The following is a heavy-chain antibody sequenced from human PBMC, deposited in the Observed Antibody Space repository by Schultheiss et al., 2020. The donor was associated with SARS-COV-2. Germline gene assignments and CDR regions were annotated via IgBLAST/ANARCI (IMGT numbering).Heavy chain of an antibody. V-gene: IGHV3-11*04. CDR1: GFIFSDSY. D-gene: IGHD2-21*02. J-gene: IGHJ3*02. CDR2: ISSSSSTI. Sequence: GESLKISCAVSGFIFSDSYMSWIRQAPGKGLEWVSYISSSSSTIYYADSVKGRFTISRDNAKNSLYLQMNSLRAEDTAVYYCAGEPYCGGDCYRSIWGQGTMVTVSS. CDR3: AGEPYCGGDCYRSI.